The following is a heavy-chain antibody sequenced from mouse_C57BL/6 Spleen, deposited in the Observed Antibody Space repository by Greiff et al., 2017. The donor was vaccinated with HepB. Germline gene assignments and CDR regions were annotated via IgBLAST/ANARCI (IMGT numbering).Heavy chain of an antibody. CDR1: GFTFTDYY. J-gene: IGHJ1*03. V-gene: IGHV7-3*01. Sequence: EVKLLESGGGLVQPGGSLSLSCAASGFTFTDYYMSWVRQTPGKALEWLGFIRNKANGYTTEYSASVKGRFAISRDNSQSILYLQMNALRAEDSATYYCARNTLAGYFDVWGTGTTVTVSS. CDR2: IRNKANGYTT. CDR3: ARNTLAGYFDV.